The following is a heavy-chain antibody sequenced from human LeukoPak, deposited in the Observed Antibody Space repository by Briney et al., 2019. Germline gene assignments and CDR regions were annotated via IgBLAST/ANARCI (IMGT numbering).Heavy chain of an antibody. D-gene: IGHD3-16*01. Sequence: PGGSLRLSCAAFGFTFSSYWMNRARQAPGKGLEWVASINHNGNVNYYVDSVKGRFTISRDNAKNSLYLQMSNLRAEDTAVYFCARGGGLDVWGQGATVTVSS. J-gene: IGHJ6*02. CDR2: INHNGNVN. V-gene: IGHV3-7*03. CDR1: GFTFSSYW. CDR3: ARGGGLDV.